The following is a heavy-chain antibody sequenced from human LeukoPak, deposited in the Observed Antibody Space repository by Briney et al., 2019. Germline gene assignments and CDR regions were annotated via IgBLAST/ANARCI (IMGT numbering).Heavy chain of an antibody. CDR2: TYYRSKWYN. Sequence: SQTVSLTCAISGDSVSSNSVTWNWIRQSPSRGLEWLGRTYYRSKWYNDYAVSVKSRITINPDTSKNQFSLQLNSVTPEDTAVYYCARDGGWYLNWFDPWGQGTLVTVSS. D-gene: IGHD6-19*01. CDR3: ARDGGWYLNWFDP. V-gene: IGHV6-1*01. J-gene: IGHJ5*02. CDR1: GDSVSSNSVT.